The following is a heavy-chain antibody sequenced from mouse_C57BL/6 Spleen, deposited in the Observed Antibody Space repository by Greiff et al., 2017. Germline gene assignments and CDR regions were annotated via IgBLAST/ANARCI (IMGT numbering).Heavy chain of an antibody. Sequence: QVQLKQPGAELVKPGASVKLSCKASGYTFTSYWMQWVKQRPGQGLAWIGEIDPSDSYTNYNQKFKGKATLTVGTSSSTAYMQLISLTSGDSAVNYWARRGGKNGYYAMDYWGQGTSVTVSS. CDR1: GYTFTSYW. V-gene: IGHV1-50*01. CDR3: ARRGGKNGYYAMDY. J-gene: IGHJ4*01. CDR2: IDPSDSYT.